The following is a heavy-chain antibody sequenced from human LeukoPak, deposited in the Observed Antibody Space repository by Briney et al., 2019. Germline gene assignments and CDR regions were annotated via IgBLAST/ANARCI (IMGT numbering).Heavy chain of an antibody. V-gene: IGHV3-74*01. J-gene: IGHJ4*02. CDR3: ASLGPTPYSSGYPGLDY. CDR1: GFTVSSHW. CDR2: IYDDGRDT. Sequence: GGSLRLSCEVSGFTVSSHWMHWVRQAPGKGLVWVSRIYDDGRDTNYADSVKGRFTISRDNAKKTLYLQIKSLRAEDTAVYYCASLGPTPYSSGYPGLDYWGQGTLVTVSS. D-gene: IGHD3-22*01.